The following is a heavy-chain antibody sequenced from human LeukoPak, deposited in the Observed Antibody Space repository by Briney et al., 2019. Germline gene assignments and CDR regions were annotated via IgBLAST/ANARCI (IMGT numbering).Heavy chain of an antibody. CDR2: TNFGGTST. Sequence: GGSLRLSCATSGFPFSDFSISSVRQAPGKGLEWISTTNFGGTSTYYAESVKGRFSLDRSNSKYTLYLQISSLRVEDTDVYYCTKRSYDCSLGEGGPGTLVSVSS. D-gene: IGHD2-21*01. J-gene: IGHJ4*02. CDR3: TKRSYDCSLGE. V-gene: IGHV3-23*01. CDR1: GFPFSDFS.